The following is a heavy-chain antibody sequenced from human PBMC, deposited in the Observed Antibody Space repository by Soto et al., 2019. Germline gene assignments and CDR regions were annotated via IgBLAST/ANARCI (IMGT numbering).Heavy chain of an antibody. Sequence: GGSLTLSCAASGFTFSSYSMSWVRQAPGKGLEWVSAISGSGGSTYYADSVKGRFTISRDNSKNTLYLQMNSLRAEDTAVYYCAKDIVVVVPAAIISHWGQGTLVTVSS. CDR3: AKDIVVVVPAAIISH. D-gene: IGHD2-2*01. CDR1: GFTFSSYS. CDR2: ISGSGGST. V-gene: IGHV3-23*01. J-gene: IGHJ4*02.